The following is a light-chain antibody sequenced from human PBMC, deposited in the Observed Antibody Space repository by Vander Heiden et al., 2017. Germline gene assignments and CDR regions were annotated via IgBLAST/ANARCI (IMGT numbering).Light chain of an antibody. V-gene: IGLV1-47*01. CDR3: AAWDDSLWGV. CDR1: SSNIGSNY. CDR2: RNN. J-gene: IGLJ2*01. Sequence: QSVLTHPPSASGTPRQRVTISCSGSSSNIGSNYVYWYQQLPGTAPKLLIYRNNQRPSGVPDRSSGSKSGTSASLAISGLRSEDEAAYYCAAWDDSLWGVFGGGTKLTVL.